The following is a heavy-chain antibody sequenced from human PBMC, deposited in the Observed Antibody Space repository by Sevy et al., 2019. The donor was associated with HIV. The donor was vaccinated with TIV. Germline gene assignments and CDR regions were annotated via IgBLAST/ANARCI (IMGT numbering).Heavy chain of an antibody. Sequence: ASVKVSGKASGYTFTSYDINWVRQATGQGLEWMGWMNPNSGNTGYAQKFQGRVTMTRNTSISTAYMELSSLRSEDTAVYYCARDASVSGAYCSSTSCYSSGMDVWGQGTTVTVSS. J-gene: IGHJ6*02. CDR2: MNPNSGNT. CDR1: GYTFTSYD. D-gene: IGHD2-2*01. V-gene: IGHV1-8*01. CDR3: ARDASVSGAYCSSTSCYSSGMDV.